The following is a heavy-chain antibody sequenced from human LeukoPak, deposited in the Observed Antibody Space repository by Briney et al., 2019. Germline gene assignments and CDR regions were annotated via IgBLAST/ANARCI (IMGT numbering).Heavy chain of an antibody. Sequence: SETLSLTCTVSGGSISSYYWSWIRQPPGKGLEWIGYIYYSGSTNYNPSLKSRVTISVDTSKNQFSLKLSSVTAADTAVYYCARGSSDDYVWGRYRPPYYFDYWGQGTLVTVSS. J-gene: IGHJ4*02. CDR3: ARGSSDDYVWGRYRPPYYFDY. CDR1: GGSISSYY. D-gene: IGHD3-16*02. V-gene: IGHV4-59*01. CDR2: IYYSGST.